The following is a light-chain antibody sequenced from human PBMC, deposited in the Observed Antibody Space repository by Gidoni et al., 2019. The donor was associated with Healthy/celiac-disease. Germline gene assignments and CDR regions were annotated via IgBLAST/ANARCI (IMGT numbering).Light chain of an antibody. Sequence: QSVLTQPPSVSAAPRQKVTSSCSGSSSNIGNNYVSWYQQLPGTAPKLLIYDNNKRPSGIPDRFSGSKSGTSATLGITGLQTGDEADYYCGTWDSSLSATFGGGTKLTVL. V-gene: IGLV1-51*01. CDR1: SSNIGNNY. CDR3: GTWDSSLSAT. CDR2: DNN. J-gene: IGLJ3*02.